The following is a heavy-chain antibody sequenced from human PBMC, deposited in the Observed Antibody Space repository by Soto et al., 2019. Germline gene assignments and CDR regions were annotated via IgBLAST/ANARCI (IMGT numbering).Heavy chain of an antibody. Sequence: QVQLVESGGGVVQPGTSLRLSCVGSGFTFRSYVIHWVRQAPGKGLEWVALTSYDGSNKDYGDSVKGRFTISRDNSRNTVDLQMDSLRREDTALYYCAKWNGYGDYWGQGTLVTVSS. CDR3: AKWNGYGDY. V-gene: IGHV3-30*18. J-gene: IGHJ4*02. CDR1: GFTFRSYV. D-gene: IGHD1-1*01. CDR2: TSYDGSNK.